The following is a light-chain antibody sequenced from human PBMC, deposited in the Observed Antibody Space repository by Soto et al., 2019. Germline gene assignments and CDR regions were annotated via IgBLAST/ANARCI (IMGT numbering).Light chain of an antibody. CDR3: SAWDDSLSGSVV. V-gene: IGLV1-44*01. CDR1: NSNIGTNT. J-gene: IGLJ2*01. Sequence: QTVVTQPPSASGTPGQRVTISCSGNNSNIGTNTVNWYQQLPGTAPKLLIYGNNQRPSGVPDRFSGSKSGTSASLAIGGLQSEDAADYYCSAWDDSLSGSVVFGGGNKVTVL. CDR2: GNN.